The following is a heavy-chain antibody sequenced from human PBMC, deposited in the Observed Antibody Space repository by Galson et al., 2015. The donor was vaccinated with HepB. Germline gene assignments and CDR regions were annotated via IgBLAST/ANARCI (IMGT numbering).Heavy chain of an antibody. CDR2: INAYSGNT. D-gene: IGHD1-26*01. CDR1: GYAFTSYG. J-gene: IGHJ5*01. V-gene: IGHV1-18*01. Sequence: SVKVSCKASGYAFTSYGISWVRQAPGQGLEWMGWINAYSGNTNYAQKLQGRVTMTTDTSTSTAYMELSSLRSDDTAVYYCAIERQERGPLAQYWFDSWGQGTLVTVSS. CDR3: AIERQERGPLAQYWFDS.